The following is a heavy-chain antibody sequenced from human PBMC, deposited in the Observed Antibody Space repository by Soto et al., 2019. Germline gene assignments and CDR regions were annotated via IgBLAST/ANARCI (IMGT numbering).Heavy chain of an antibody. D-gene: IGHD2-15*01. Sequence: GGSLRLSCAASGFTFSSYWMDWVRQGPGKGLVWVSRINSDGSSTSYADSVKGRFTISRDSAKNTLYLQMNSLRVEDTAVYYCARAGYCSGGTCYSSGDSFDIWGQGTMVTVSS. V-gene: IGHV3-74*01. CDR2: INSDGSST. CDR1: GFTFSSYW. J-gene: IGHJ3*02. CDR3: ARAGYCSGGTCYSSGDSFDI.